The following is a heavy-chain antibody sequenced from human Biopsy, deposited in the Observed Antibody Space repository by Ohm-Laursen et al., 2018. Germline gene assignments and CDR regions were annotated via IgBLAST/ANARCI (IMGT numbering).Heavy chain of an antibody. V-gene: IGHV3-23*01. CDR2: ISGNSDII. CDR1: GFTFSSYA. CDR3: ALAAAQTVTHFDY. J-gene: IGHJ4*02. Sequence: SFRLSCAASGFTFSSYAMTWFRQAPGKGLEWVSTISGNSDIIYDTHSVKGRFTISRDNSKNTLYLQMNSLRADDTAVYYRALAAAQTVTHFDYWGQGTLVTVSS. D-gene: IGHD4-17*01.